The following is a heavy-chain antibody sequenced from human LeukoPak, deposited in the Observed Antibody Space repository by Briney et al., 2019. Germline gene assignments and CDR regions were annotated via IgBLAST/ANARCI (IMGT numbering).Heavy chain of an antibody. CDR2: ISYDGSNK. D-gene: IGHD5-12*01. CDR1: GFTFSSYA. CDR3: AKDQDSGYDLDY. Sequence: PGGSLRLSCAASGFTFSSYAMSWVRQAPGKGLEWVAVISYDGSNKYYADSVKGRFTISRDNSKNTLYLQMNSLRAEDTAVYYCAKDQDSGYDLDYWGQGTLVTVSS. J-gene: IGHJ4*02. V-gene: IGHV3-30*18.